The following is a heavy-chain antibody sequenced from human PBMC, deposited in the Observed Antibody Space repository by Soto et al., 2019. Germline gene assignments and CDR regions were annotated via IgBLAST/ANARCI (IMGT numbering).Heavy chain of an antibody. J-gene: IGHJ6*02. CDR3: AREPNVMVRGAPMGMDV. CDR2: IYYSGST. CDR1: GGSISSYY. Sequence: SETLSLTCTVSGGSISSYYLSWIRQPPGKGLEWIGYIYYSGSTNYNPSLKSRVTISVDTSKNQFSLKLSSVTAADTAVYYCAREPNVMVRGAPMGMDVWGQGTTVTVSS. V-gene: IGHV4-59*01. D-gene: IGHD3-10*01.